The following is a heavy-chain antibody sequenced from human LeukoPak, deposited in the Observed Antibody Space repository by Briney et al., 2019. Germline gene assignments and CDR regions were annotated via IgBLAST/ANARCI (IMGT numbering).Heavy chain of an antibody. CDR3: ARIACSGGSCYSQRGAFDI. D-gene: IGHD2-15*01. CDR2: IYCSGST. J-gene: IGHJ3*02. V-gene: IGHV4-39*07. CDR1: GGSISSSIYC. Sequence: PSETLSLPCTVSGGSISSSIYCWGWIRQPPGRGLEWIGTIYCSGSTYYNPSLKSRVTISVDTSKNHFSLKLTSVTAADTAVYYCARIACSGGSCYSQRGAFDIWGQGTMVTVSS.